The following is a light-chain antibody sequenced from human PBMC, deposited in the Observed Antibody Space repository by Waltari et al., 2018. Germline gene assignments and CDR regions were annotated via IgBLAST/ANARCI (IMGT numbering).Light chain of an antibody. V-gene: IGKV3-15*01. CDR1: QSVTSN. Sequence: EIVMTQSPATLSVSPGETATLSCRASQSVTSNLAWYQQKPGQAPRLLIYGASTRTTGIPARFSGSGSGTEFTLTISSLQSEDFAVYYCQQYNRPFGGGTKVEIK. J-gene: IGKJ4*01. CDR2: GAS. CDR3: QQYNRP.